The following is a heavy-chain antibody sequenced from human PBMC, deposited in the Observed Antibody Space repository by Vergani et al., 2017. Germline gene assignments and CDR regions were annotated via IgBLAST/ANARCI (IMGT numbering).Heavy chain of an antibody. V-gene: IGHV4-39*07. CDR1: GGSISSSSYY. J-gene: IGHJ4*02. CDR3: ARDVCSGGSCYSDY. CDR2: IYYSGST. D-gene: IGHD2-15*01. Sequence: QLQLQESGPGLVKPSETLSLTCTVSGGSISSSSYYWGWIRQSPGKGLEWIGSIYYSGSTYYNPSLKSRVTISVDTSKNQFSLKLSSVTAADTAVYYCARDVCSGGSCYSDYWGQGTLVTVSS.